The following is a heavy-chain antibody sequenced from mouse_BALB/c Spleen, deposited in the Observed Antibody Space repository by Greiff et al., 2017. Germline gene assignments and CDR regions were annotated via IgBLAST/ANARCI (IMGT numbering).Heavy chain of an antibody. Sequence: ESGAELVKPGASVKLSCKASGYTFTSYYMYWVKQRPGQGLEWIGEINPSNGGTNFNEKFKSKATLTVDKSSSTAYMQLSSLTSEDSAVYYCTSPSTGAFAYWGQGTLVTVSA. D-gene: IGHD1-1*01. CDR2: INPSNGGT. V-gene: IGHV1S81*02. CDR3: TSPSTGAFAY. J-gene: IGHJ3*01. CDR1: GYTFTSYY.